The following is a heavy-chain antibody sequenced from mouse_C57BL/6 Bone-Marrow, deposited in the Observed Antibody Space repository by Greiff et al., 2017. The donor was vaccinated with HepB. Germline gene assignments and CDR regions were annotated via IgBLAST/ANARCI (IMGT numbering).Heavy chain of an antibody. J-gene: IGHJ3*01. CDR1: GFTFSSYA. CDR2: ISDGGSYT. Sequence: EVMLVESGGGLVKPGGSLKLSCAASGFTFSSYAMSWVRQTPEKRLEWVATISDGGSYTYYPDNVKGRFTSSRDNAKNNLYLQMSHLKSEDTAMYYCARGDLLWLRRWFAYWGQGTLVTVSA. V-gene: IGHV5-4*03. D-gene: IGHD2-2*01. CDR3: ARGDLLWLRRWFAY.